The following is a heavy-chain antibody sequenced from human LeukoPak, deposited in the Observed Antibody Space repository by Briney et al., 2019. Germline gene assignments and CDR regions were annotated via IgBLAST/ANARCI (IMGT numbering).Heavy chain of an antibody. D-gene: IGHD3-10*01. CDR3: ARDYYGSGFYYFDY. J-gene: IGHJ4*02. Sequence: GGSLRLSCAASGFTFSSYGMHWVRQAPGKGLEWVAFIRYDGSNKYYADSVKGRFTISRDNSKNTLYLQMNSLRAEDAAVYYRARDYYGSGFYYFDYWGQGTLVTVSS. CDR2: IRYDGSNK. V-gene: IGHV3-30*02. CDR1: GFTFSSYG.